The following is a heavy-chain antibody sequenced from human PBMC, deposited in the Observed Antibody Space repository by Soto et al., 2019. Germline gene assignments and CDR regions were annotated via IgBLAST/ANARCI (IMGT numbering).Heavy chain of an antibody. CDR1: GFTFSSYA. CDR3: AKHMTYCSSTSCSNFDY. Sequence: EVQLLESGGGLVQPGGPLRLSCAASGFTFSSYAMSWVRQAPGKGLEWVSAISGSGGSTYYADSVKGRFTISRDNSKNTLYLQMNSLRAEDTAVYYCAKHMTYCSSTSCSNFDYWGQGTLVTVSS. V-gene: IGHV3-23*01. J-gene: IGHJ4*02. D-gene: IGHD2-2*01. CDR2: ISGSGGST.